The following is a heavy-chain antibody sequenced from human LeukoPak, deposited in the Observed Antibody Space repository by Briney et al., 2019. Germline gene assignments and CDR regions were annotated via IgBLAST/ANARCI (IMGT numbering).Heavy chain of an antibody. CDR2: INWNGGSA. V-gene: IGHV3-20*04. J-gene: IGHJ4*02. D-gene: IGHD3-10*01. CDR3: ARDDTYYYGSGSPPALDY. Sequence: PGGSLRLSCAASGFTFDDYGMSWVRQAPGKGLEWVSGINWNGGSAGYADSVKGRFTISRDNAKNSLYLQMNSLRAEDTALYYCARDDTYYYGSGSPPALDYWGQGTLVTVSS. CDR1: GFTFDDYG.